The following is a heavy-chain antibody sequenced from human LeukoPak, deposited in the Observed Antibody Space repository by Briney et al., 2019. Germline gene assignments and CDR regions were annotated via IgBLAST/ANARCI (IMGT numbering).Heavy chain of an antibody. Sequence: PGGSLRLSCAASGFTFSSYAMSWVRQAPGKGLEWVSAISGSGGSTYYADSVKGRFTISRDNSKNTLYLQMNSLRAEDTAVYYCAKDWLGIAAAGDEFAYWGQGTLVTVSS. CDR3: AKDWLGIAAAGDEFAY. J-gene: IGHJ4*02. CDR2: ISGSGGST. CDR1: GFTFSSYA. V-gene: IGHV3-23*01. D-gene: IGHD6-13*01.